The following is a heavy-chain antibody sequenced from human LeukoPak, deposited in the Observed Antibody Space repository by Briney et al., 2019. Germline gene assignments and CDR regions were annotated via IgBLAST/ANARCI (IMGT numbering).Heavy chain of an antibody. CDR1: GFTVGGNY. Sequence: GGSLRLSCVLSGFTVGGNYMSWVRQAPGKGLEWVSAISGSGGSTYYADSVKGRFTISRDNSKNTLYLQMNSLRAEDTAVYYCAKDRSGSYYVRDAFDIWGQGTMVTVSS. V-gene: IGHV3-23*01. CDR3: AKDRSGSYYVRDAFDI. J-gene: IGHJ3*02. CDR2: ISGSGGST. D-gene: IGHD1-26*01.